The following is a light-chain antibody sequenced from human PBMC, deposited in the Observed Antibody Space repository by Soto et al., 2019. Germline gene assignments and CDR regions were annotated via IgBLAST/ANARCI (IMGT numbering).Light chain of an antibody. CDR1: QSVSSNS. J-gene: IGKJ1*01. V-gene: IGKV3-20*01. CDR2: LAS. Sequence: EIVLTQSPGTLSLSPGDRATLSCRASQSVSSNSLAWYQQKPGQAPRLLIYLASIRATGIPDRFSGSGSGTDFTLTINRLEPEDFAVYYCQQYGSSPRTFGQVTKVEVK. CDR3: QQYGSSPRT.